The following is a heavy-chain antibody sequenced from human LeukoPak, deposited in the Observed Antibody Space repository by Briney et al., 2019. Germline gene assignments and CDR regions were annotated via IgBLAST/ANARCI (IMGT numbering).Heavy chain of an antibody. D-gene: IGHD2-2*01. V-gene: IGHV1-69*04. CDR2: IIPILGIA. J-gene: IGHJ4*02. CDR1: AGTFSSYA. CDR3: ASSFGVVPAATNYYFDY. Sequence: ASVKVSCKASAGTFSSYAISWVRQAPGHGLEWMGRIIPILGIANYAQKFQGRVTITADKSTSTAYMELSSLRSEDTAVYYCASSFGVVPAATNYYFDYWGQGTLVTVSS.